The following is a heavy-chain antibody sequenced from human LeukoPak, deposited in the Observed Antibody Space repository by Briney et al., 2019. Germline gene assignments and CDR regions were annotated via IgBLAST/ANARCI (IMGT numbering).Heavy chain of an antibody. V-gene: IGHV4-59*01. J-gene: IGHJ3*02. CDR3: ARVYYAFDI. CDR2: ISYSGST. D-gene: IGHD3-3*01. Sequence: ASETLSLTCTVSGGSISSYYWSWIRQPPGKGLEWIGYISYSGSTNYNPSLKSRVTISVDTSENQFSLKLSSVTAADTAVYYCARVYYAFDIWGQGAMVTVSS. CDR1: GGSISSYY.